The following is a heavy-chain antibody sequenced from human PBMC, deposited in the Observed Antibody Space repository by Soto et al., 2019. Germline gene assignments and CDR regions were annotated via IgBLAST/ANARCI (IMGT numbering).Heavy chain of an antibody. CDR3: ARDAAAGLNDY. V-gene: IGHV1-18*01. J-gene: IGHJ4*02. CDR1: GYTFTSYA. Sequence: QVQLVQSGAEVKKPGASVKVSCKASGYTFTSYAISWVRQAPGQGLEWMGWISAYKGNTNYAKKPQGRVTMTTDTSTSTAYMELRRLRSDDTAVYYCARDAAAGLNDYWGQGTLVTVSS. CDR2: ISAYKGNT. D-gene: IGHD6-13*01.